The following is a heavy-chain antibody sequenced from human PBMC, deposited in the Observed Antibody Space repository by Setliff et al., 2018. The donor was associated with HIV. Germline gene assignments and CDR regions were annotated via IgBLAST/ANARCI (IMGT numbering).Heavy chain of an antibody. D-gene: IGHD3-22*01. V-gene: IGHV3-73*01. CDR2: IRSKAFNYAT. Sequence: GGSLRLSCAASGFTFSGSSMHWVRQASGKGLEWVGRIRSKAFNYATSYAASVNGRLTITRDDSQNTAYLQMNSLKTEDTAVYYCAMSYTDTSGYLNWGQGALVTVSS. CDR1: GFTFSGSS. CDR3: AMSYTDTSGYLN. J-gene: IGHJ4*02.